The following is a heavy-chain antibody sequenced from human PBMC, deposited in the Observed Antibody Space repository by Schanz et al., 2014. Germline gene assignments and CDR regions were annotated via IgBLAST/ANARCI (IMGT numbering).Heavy chain of an antibody. CDR3: ARDGEAAAGCDY. D-gene: IGHD6-13*01. Sequence: QVQLVQSGAEVKKPGASVRVSCKASGYSFTTYDVNWVRQATGQGLEWMGWMNPTTGNRGYAQNFQGRVTMTRDTSTSTVYMELNSLRSEDTAVYYCARDGEAAAGCDYWGQGTLVTVSS. CDR1: GYSFTTYD. J-gene: IGHJ4*02. CDR2: MNPTTGNR. V-gene: IGHV1-8*01.